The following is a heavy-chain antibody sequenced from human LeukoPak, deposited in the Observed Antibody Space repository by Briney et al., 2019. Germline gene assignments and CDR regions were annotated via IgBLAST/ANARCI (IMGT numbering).Heavy chain of an antibody. CDR2: ISSRSDYI. J-gene: IGHJ4*02. CDR3: ARAEASVTAFDF. V-gene: IGHV3-21*01. CDR1: GFTFDGYT. D-gene: IGHD2-21*02. Sequence: GGSLRLSCAASGFTFDGYTMNWVRQAPGKGLEWVASISSRSDYIYYADSVRGRFTVSRENARNSLSLQMNTLRAEDTATYYCARAEASVTAFDFWGQGTLVTVSS.